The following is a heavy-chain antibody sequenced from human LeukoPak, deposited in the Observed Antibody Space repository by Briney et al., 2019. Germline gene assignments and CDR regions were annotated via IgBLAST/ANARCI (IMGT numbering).Heavy chain of an antibody. Sequence: PGGSLRLSCAASGFTVSNNYMNWVRQAPGKGLEWVSVIYAGGSTYYADSVKGRFTIARDNSKNMLYLQMNNLRVEGTAVYYCARLNGFYCDYWGQGTLVTVSS. V-gene: IGHV3-66*04. CDR1: GFTVSNNY. J-gene: IGHJ4*02. CDR3: ARLNGFYCDY. CDR2: IYAGGST. D-gene: IGHD6-25*01.